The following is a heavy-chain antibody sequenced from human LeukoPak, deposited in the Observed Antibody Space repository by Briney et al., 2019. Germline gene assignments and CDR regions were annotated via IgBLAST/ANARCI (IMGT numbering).Heavy chain of an antibody. D-gene: IGHD5-12*01. CDR3: ARESGYDIDFDY. Sequence: GGSLRLSCAASGFTFSNYSLNWVRQAPGKGLEWVSSISSSSSDIYYADSVKGRFTISRDNAKNSLYLQMNSLRAEDTAVYYCARESGYDIDFDYWGQGTPVTVSS. V-gene: IGHV3-21*01. CDR2: ISSSSSDI. CDR1: GFTFSNYS. J-gene: IGHJ4*02.